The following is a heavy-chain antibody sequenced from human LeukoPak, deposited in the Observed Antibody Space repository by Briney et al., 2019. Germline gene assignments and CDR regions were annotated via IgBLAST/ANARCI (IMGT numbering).Heavy chain of an antibody. D-gene: IGHD6-19*01. CDR2: INHSGST. Sequence: SSETLSLTCAGYGGSLSVYYWSWILQPPGKGLEWIGEINHSGSTNYNPSLKSRVTISVDTSKNQLSLKLSSMTAADTAVYYCARQWLVSPLFDYWGQGTLVTVSS. V-gene: IGHV4-34*01. CDR1: GGSLSVYY. J-gene: IGHJ4*02. CDR3: ARQWLVSPLFDY.